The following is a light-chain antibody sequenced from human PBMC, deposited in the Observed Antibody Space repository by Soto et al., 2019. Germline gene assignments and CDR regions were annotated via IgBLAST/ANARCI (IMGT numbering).Light chain of an antibody. Sequence: EIVLTQSPGTLSLSPGERATLSCRASQSVTSTYLAWYQQKPGQAPRLLIFGASNRATGIPDRFSGSGSGTDFTLTISRLEPEDFAVYYCQQYISPPYTFGQGTKVQI. CDR1: QSVTSTY. J-gene: IGKJ1*01. CDR3: QQYISPPYT. CDR2: GAS. V-gene: IGKV3-20*01.